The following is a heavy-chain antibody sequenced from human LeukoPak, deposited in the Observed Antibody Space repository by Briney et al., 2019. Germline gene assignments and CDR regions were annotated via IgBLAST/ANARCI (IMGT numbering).Heavy chain of an antibody. J-gene: IGHJ6*04. CDR1: GGSISSYY. Sequence: PSETLSLTCTVSGGSISSYYWSWIRQPPGKGLEWIGHIYYSGSTNYNPSLKSRVTISVDTSKNQFSLKLSSVTAADTAVYYCARDPLYYLVWGKGTTVTVSS. CDR2: IYYSGST. CDR3: ARDPLYYLV. V-gene: IGHV4-59*01. D-gene: IGHD3-10*01.